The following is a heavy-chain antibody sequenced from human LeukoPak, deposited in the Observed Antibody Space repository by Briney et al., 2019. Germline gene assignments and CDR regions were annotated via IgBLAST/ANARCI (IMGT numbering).Heavy chain of an antibody. CDR3: TTDGEYSNYGAEAFDI. CDR2: IKSKTDGGTT. D-gene: IGHD4-11*01. CDR1: GFTFSNAW. J-gene: IGHJ3*02. Sequence: GGSLRLSCAASGFTFSNAWMSWVRQAPGKGLEWVGRIKSKTDGGTTDYAATVKGRFTISRDDSKNTLYLQMNSLKTEDTAVYYCTTDGEYSNYGAEAFDIWGQGTMVTVSS. V-gene: IGHV3-15*01.